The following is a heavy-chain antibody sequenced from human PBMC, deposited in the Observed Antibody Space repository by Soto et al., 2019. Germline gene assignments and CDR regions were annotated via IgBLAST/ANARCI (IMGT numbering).Heavy chain of an antibody. D-gene: IGHD2-2*02. V-gene: IGHV3-23*01. CDR2: ISGSGGST. Sequence: GGSLRLSCAASGFTFSSYAMSWVRQAPGKGLEWVSAISGSGGSTYYADSVKGRFTISRDNSKNTLYLQMNSLRAEDTAVYYCAKDGYDCSSTSCYIRDYYYYYMDVWGKGTTVTVSS. CDR3: AKDGYDCSSTSCYIRDYYYYYMDV. CDR1: GFTFSSYA. J-gene: IGHJ6*03.